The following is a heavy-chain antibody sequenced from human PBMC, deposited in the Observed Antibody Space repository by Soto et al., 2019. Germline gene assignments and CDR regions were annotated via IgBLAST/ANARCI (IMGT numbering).Heavy chain of an antibody. CDR3: ARATVEDLYYYYYMDV. Sequence: GGSLRLSCAASGFTVSSNYMSWVRQAPGKGLEWVSVIYSGGSTYYAYSVKGRFNISRNNSKHTLYLQMNSLRAEDTAVYYCARATVEDLYYYYYMDVWGKGTTVTVSS. D-gene: IGHD2-15*01. V-gene: IGHV3-53*04. CDR2: IYSGGST. J-gene: IGHJ6*03. CDR1: GFTVSSNY.